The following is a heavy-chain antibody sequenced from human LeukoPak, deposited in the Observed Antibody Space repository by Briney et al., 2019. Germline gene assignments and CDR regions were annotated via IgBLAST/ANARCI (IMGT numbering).Heavy chain of an antibody. Sequence: SETLSLTCTVSGGSISVYYWTWIRQSPGKRPEWLAYARYTGSTNYNPSLKSRLTISVDTSKNQFSLTLTSVTAADTAVYYCARHVAPDMDYFDYWGPGTLVTVSP. CDR3: ARHVAPDMDYFDY. V-gene: IGHV4-59*08. CDR2: ARYTGST. J-gene: IGHJ4*02. CDR1: GGSISVYY. D-gene: IGHD2-15*01.